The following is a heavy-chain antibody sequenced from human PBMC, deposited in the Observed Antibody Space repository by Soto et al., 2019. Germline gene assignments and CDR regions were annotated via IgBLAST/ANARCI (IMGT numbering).Heavy chain of an antibody. D-gene: IGHD2-2*01. CDR3: ARGLGDIVVVPAATTYYYYGMDV. J-gene: IGHJ6*02. CDR2: IYYSGST. CDR1: GGSISSGGYY. Sequence: SETLSLTCTVSGGSISSGGYYWSWIRQHPGKGLEWIGYIYYSGSTYYNPSLKGRVTISVDTSKNQFSLKLSFVTAADTAVYYCARGLGDIVVVPAATTYYYYGMDVWGQGTTVTVSS. V-gene: IGHV4-31*02.